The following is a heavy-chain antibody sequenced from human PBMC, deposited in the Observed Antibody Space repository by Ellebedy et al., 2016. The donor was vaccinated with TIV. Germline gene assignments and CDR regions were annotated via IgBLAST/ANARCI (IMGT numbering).Heavy chain of an antibody. Sequence: SLKISCAASGFTFSNYGMHWVRQAPGKDLEWVAVISYDGGSEYYADSVKGRFTISRDKSKNTMYLQMDSLRADDTAVYHCAKDVTGRYHIIDYWGQGTLVTVSS. V-gene: IGHV3-30*18. CDR3: AKDVTGRYHIIDY. J-gene: IGHJ4*02. D-gene: IGHD3-10*01. CDR1: GFTFSNYG. CDR2: ISYDGGSE.